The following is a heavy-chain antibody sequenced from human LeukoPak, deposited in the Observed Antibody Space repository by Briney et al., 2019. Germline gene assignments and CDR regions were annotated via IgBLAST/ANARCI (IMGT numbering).Heavy chain of an antibody. J-gene: IGHJ4*02. CDR1: GFTFSDYY. CDR2: ISSSSSYT. CDR3: AAGITGTIFDY. V-gene: IGHV3-11*06. D-gene: IGHD1-7*01. Sequence: GGSLRLSCAASGFTFSDYYMSWLRRAPGKGLEWVSYISSSSSYTNYADSVKGRFTISRDNAKNSLYLQMNSLRAEDTAVYYCAAGITGTIFDYWGQGTLITVSS.